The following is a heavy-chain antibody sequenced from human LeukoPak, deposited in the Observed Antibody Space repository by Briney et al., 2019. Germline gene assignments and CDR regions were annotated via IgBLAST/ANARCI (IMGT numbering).Heavy chain of an antibody. J-gene: IGHJ2*01. CDR2: ISGSSGST. CDR3: AKVGIRISLIVVVFTTADDWYFDL. D-gene: IGHD3-22*01. CDR1: GFTFSNYA. V-gene: IGHV3-23*01. Sequence: AGGSLRLSCAASGFTFSNYAMSWVRQAPGKGLEWVSGISGSSGSTYYADSVKGRLTISRDNSKNTLYLQMDSLRAEDTAVYYCAKVGIRISLIVVVFTTADDWYFDLWGRGTLVTVSS.